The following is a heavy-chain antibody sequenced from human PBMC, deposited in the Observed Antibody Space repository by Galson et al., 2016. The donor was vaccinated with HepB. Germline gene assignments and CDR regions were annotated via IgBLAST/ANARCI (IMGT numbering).Heavy chain of an antibody. CDR1: GFTFDDYN. D-gene: IGHD3-10*01. Sequence: SLRLSCAASGFTFDDYNMHWVRQAPGKGLEWVSLITWDGGSTYYADSVKGRFTISRDDRKTSMYLQMNRLRTEDTALYYCTKGGRNHPTAYGPGYYSPQFDYWGQGTLVTVSS. CDR3: TKGGRNHPTAYGPGYYSPQFDY. V-gene: IGHV3-43*01. CDR2: ITWDGGST. J-gene: IGHJ4*02.